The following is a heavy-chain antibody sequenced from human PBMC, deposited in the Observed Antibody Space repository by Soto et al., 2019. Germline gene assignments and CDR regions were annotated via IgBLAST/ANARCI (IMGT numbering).Heavy chain of an antibody. CDR2: ISSSSSYI. CDR3: AREGGYYGSGSYPYYYYGMDV. J-gene: IGHJ6*02. V-gene: IGHV3-21*01. Sequence: PGGSLRLSCAASGFTFSSYSMNWVRQAPGKGLEWVSSISSSSSYIYYADSVKGRFTISRDNAKNSLHLQMNSLRAEDTAVYYCAREGGYYGSGSYPYYYYGMDVWGQGTTVTVSS. CDR1: GFTFSSYS. D-gene: IGHD3-10*01.